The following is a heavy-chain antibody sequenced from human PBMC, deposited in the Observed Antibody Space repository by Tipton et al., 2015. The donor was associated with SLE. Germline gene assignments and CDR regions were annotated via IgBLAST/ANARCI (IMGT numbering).Heavy chain of an antibody. CDR2: INHSGST. J-gene: IGHJ5*01. Sequence: TLSLTCTVSGGSISSYYWSWIRQPPGKGLEWIGEINHSGSTNYNPSLKSRVTISVDTSKNQFSLKLSSVTAADTAVHYCAIRRGLYCSSTSCPVGFDSWGQGTLVTVSS. CDR3: AIRRGLYCSSTSCPVGFDS. CDR1: GGSISSYY. D-gene: IGHD2-2*01. V-gene: IGHV4-34*01.